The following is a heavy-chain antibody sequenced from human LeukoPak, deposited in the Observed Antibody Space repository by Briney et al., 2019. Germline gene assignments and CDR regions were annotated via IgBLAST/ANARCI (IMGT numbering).Heavy chain of an antibody. CDR3: ARRAYSCSGRPREFDY. V-gene: IGHV5-51*01. D-gene: IGHD6-13*01. CDR1: GYSFTSYW. CDR2: IYPGDSDT. J-gene: IGHJ4*02. Sequence: GESLKISCKGSGYSFTSYWIAWVRQMPEKGLGWMGIIYPGDSDTRYSPSFQGQVTISADKSISTAYLQWSSLKASDTAMYYCARRAYSCSGRPREFDYWGQGTLVTVSS.